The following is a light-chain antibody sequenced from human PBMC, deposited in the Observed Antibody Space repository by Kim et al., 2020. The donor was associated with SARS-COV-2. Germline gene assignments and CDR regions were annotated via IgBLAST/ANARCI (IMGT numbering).Light chain of an antibody. V-gene: IGLV2-14*03. CDR2: DVS. Sequence: HPITFSCTGSTSDVGGYNYVSLYQQHPGKAPKLMISDVSNRPSAFSNRFSGSKSGNTASLTISVLQAQPEANYYCSFFPSSSTLVSGAGTQLTVL. J-gene: IGLJ2*01. CDR1: TSDVGGYNY. CDR3: SFFPSSSTLV.